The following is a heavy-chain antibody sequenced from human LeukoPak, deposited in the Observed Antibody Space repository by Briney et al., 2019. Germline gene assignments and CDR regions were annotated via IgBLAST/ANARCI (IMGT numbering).Heavy chain of an antibody. CDR3: AMNSENYLNFDY. Sequence: SQTLSLTCTVSGGSISRYYWSWIRQPAGKGLEWIGRIYTSGSPNYNPSLKSRVTMSVDTSKNQFSLKLTSVTAADTAVYYCAMNSENYLNFDYWGQGTLVTVSS. V-gene: IGHV4-4*07. J-gene: IGHJ4*02. CDR1: GGSISRYY. CDR2: IYTSGSP. D-gene: IGHD1-26*01.